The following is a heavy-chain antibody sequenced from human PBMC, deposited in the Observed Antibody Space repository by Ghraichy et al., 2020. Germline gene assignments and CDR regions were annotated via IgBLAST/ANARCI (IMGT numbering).Heavy chain of an antibody. J-gene: IGHJ6*02. D-gene: IGHD2-2*01. CDR3: ARVVCDCSSTSCYYYGMDV. V-gene: IGHV4-34*01. Sequence: SETLSLTCAVYGGSFSGYYWSWIRQPPGKGLEWIGEINHSGSTNYNPSLKSRVTISVDTSKNQFSLKLSSVTAADTAVYYCARVVCDCSSTSCYYYGMDVWGQGTTVTVSS. CDR1: GGSFSGYY. CDR2: INHSGST.